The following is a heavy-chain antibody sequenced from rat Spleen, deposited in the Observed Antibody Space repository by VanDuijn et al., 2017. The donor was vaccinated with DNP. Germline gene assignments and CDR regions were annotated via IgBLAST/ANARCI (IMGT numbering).Heavy chain of an antibody. D-gene: IGHD3-1*01. CDR3: ASTWYFDF. J-gene: IGHJ1*01. CDR2: ISIKTHNYAT. Sequence: EVQLVESGGGLVQPKGSLKLSCAASGFDFNTYAMSWVRQAPGKGLDWVASISIKTHNYATLYADSVKERFTISRDDSQSMVYLQMNNLKTEDTALYYCASTWYFDFLGPGTVVTVSS. V-gene: IGHV10-4*01. CDR1: GFDFNTYA.